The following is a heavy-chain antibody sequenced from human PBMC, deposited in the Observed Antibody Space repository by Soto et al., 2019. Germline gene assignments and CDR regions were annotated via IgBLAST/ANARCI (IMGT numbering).Heavy chain of an antibody. J-gene: IGHJ6*03. Sequence: EVQLVESGGGLVQPGGSLRLSCAASGFTFGSYWMHWVRQAPGKGLVWVSRIHSDESSASYSDSVKGRFTISRDNAKNTVYLQMNSLRAEDTAVYYCARDPYSPSSRFYSSMDVWGKGTTVTVSS. D-gene: IGHD6-6*01. CDR3: ARDPYSPSSRFYSSMDV. CDR1: GFTFGSYW. V-gene: IGHV3-74*01. CDR2: IHSDESSA.